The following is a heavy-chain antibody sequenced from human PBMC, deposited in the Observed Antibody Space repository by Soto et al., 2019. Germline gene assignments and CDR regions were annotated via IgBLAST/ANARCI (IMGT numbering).Heavy chain of an antibody. D-gene: IGHD2-8*01. Sequence: KTSETLSLTCAVSGFSISSSSYYWGWIRQPPGKGLEWIGSIYYSGSTYYNPSLKSRVTISVDTSKNQFSLKLSSVTAADTAVYYCARQLYCTNGVCYTQNFDYWGQGTLVTVSS. CDR1: GFSISSSSYY. V-gene: IGHV4-39*01. CDR3: ARQLYCTNGVCYTQNFDY. J-gene: IGHJ4*02. CDR2: IYYSGST.